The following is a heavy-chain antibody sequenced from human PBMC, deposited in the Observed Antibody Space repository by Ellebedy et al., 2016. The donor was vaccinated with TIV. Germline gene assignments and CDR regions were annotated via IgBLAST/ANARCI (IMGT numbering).Heavy chain of an antibody. J-gene: IGHJ4*02. D-gene: IGHD4-23*01. CDR1: GGSISSSSYY. V-gene: IGHV4-39*07. CDR3: ARVDGGAFDY. Sequence: MPSETLSLTCTVPGGSISSSSYYWGWIRQPPGKGLEWIGSIYYSGSTNYNPSLKSRVTISVDTSKNQFSLKLSSVTAADTAVYYCARVDGGAFDYWGQGTLVTVSS. CDR2: IYYSGST.